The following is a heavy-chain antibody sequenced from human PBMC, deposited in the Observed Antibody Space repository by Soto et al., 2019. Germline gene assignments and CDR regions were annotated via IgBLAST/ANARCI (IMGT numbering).Heavy chain of an antibody. Sequence: EVQLLESGGGLVQPGGSLRLSCAASGFTFSSYAMSWVRPAPGKGLEWVSAISGSGGSTYHADSVKGRFTISRDNSKNTLYLQMNSLRVEGTAVYHCAKDRQGRYGMDVWGQGTTVTVSS. CDR2: ISGSGGST. V-gene: IGHV3-23*01. CDR3: AKDRQGRYGMDV. J-gene: IGHJ6*02. CDR1: GFTFSSYA. D-gene: IGHD6-6*01.